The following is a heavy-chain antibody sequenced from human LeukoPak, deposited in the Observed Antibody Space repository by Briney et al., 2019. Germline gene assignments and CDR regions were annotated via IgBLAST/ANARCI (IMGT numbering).Heavy chain of an antibody. CDR3: TKDIRARDYYYYYGMDV. V-gene: IGHV3-7*03. CDR2: IKQDGSEK. CDR1: GFAFSNYW. Sequence: GGSLRLSCAASGFAFSNYWMSWVRQAPGKGLEWVANIKQDGSEKYYVNSVKGRFTISRDNAKNSLYLQMNSLRPEDTALYYCTKDIRARDYYYYYGMDVWGQGTTVTVSS. J-gene: IGHJ6*02.